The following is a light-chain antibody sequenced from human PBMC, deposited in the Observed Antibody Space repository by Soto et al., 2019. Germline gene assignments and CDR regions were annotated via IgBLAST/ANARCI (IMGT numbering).Light chain of an antibody. CDR1: QSISSY. J-gene: IGKJ1*01. CDR3: QQSYDTPPT. CDR2: STS. V-gene: IGKV1-39*01. Sequence: DIRMTQSPSSLSASLGDRVTITCRARQSISSYLNWYQQRPGKAPRLLIYSTSSLQSGVPSRFSGSGSGTDFTLTISNLQPEDFATYYCQQSYDTPPTFGQGTKV.